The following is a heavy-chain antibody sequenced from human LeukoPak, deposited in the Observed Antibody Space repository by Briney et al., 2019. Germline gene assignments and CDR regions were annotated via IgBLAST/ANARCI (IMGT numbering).Heavy chain of an antibody. CDR2: INHIGSS. J-gene: IGHJ5*02. CDR1: GGSFSNYY. D-gene: IGHD3-10*01. V-gene: IGHV4-34*01. Sequence: SETLSLTCAVYGGSFSNYYWSWIRQSPGKGLEWIGEINHIGSSNYNPSLKSRVTISVDTSKNQFSLKLSSVTAADTAVYYCARASGSGSYYNYWFDPWGQGTLVTVSS. CDR3: ARASGSGSYYNYWFDP.